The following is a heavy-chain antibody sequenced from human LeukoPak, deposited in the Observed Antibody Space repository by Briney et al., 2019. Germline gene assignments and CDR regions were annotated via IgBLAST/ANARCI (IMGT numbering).Heavy chain of an antibody. J-gene: IGHJ4*02. CDR3: ARDQEGFDY. Sequence: ASVKVSCKASGYTFTSYYMHWVRQAPGQGLEWMGLINPGDAGTSYAQQFQGRVTMTRDTSTSTVYMELSGLRSEDTAVYYCARDQEGFDYWGQGTLVTVSS. V-gene: IGHV1-46*01. CDR1: GYTFTSYY. CDR2: INPGDAGT.